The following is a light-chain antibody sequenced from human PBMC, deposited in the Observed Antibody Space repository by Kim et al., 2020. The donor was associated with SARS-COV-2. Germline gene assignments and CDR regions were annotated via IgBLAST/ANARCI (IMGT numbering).Light chain of an antibody. V-gene: IGKV1-5*03. CDR3: QHYNGY. CDR1: QSIDDW. CDR2: KAS. J-gene: IGKJ2*01. Sequence: STLSASVGDRGTITCRASQSIDDWLAWYQQKPGKAPKLLIYKASTLASGVPSRFSGSGSGTEFTLTISSLQPDDFATYYCQHYNGYFGQGTKLEI.